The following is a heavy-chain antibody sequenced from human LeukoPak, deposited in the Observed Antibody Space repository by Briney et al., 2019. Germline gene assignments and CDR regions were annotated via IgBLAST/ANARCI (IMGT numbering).Heavy chain of an antibody. CDR3: ARGHLEYYDMVTGFDY. CDR1: GYTFTGYY. CDR2: INPNSGGT. J-gene: IGHJ4*02. V-gene: IGHV1-2*02. D-gene: IGHD3-9*01. Sequence: GASVKVSCKASGYTFTGYYMHWVRQAPGQGLEWMGWINPNSGGTNYAQKFQGRVTMTRDTSISTAYMELSRLRSDDTAVYYCARGHLEYYDMVTGFDYWGQGTLVTVSS.